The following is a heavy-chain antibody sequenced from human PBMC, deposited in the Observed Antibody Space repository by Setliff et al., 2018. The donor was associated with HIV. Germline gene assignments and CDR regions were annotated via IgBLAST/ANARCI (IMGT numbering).Heavy chain of an antibody. V-gene: IGHV1-18*01. D-gene: IGHD6-19*01. CDR3: ARVPLSGWLYFDY. J-gene: IGHJ4*02. CDR1: GYTFTSYG. Sequence: ASVKVSCKASGYTFTSYGLNWVRQAPGQGLEWMGGIIPIFGTANYAQKFQGRVTMTTDTSTSTAYMELRSLRSDDTAVYYCARVPLSGWLYFDYWGQGTLVTSPQ. CDR2: IIPIFGTA.